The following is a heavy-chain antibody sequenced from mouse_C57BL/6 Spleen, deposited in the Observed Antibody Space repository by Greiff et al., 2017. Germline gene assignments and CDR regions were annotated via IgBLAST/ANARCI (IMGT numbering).Heavy chain of an antibody. CDR3: ARHGDYGSSFRYAMGY. Sequence: QVQLKESGPGLVAPSQSLSITCTVSGFSLTSYGVHWVRQPPGKGLEWLVVIWSDGSTTYNSALKSSLSISKDNSKSQVFLKMNSLQTDDTAMYYCARHGDYGSSFRYAMGYWGQGTSVTVSS. D-gene: IGHD1-1*01. CDR1: GFSLTSYG. J-gene: IGHJ4*01. V-gene: IGHV2-6-1*01. CDR2: IWSDGST.